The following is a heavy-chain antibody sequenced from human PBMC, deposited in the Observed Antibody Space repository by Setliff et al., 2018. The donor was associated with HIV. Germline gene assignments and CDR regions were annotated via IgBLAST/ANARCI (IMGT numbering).Heavy chain of an antibody. D-gene: IGHD3-3*02. CDR2: INHRGST. CDR1: GGSLSDYY. Sequence: PSETLSLTCAVYGGSLSDYYCSWIRQPPGGGLEWIGQINHRGSTNYNPSLKSRVTISVDTSKNQFSLKLSSVTAADTAVYYCARGRALGVWGQGTMVTVSS. V-gene: IGHV4-34*01. CDR3: ARGRALGV. J-gene: IGHJ3*01.